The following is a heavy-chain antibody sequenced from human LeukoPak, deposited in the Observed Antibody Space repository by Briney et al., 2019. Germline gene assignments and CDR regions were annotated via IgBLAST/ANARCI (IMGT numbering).Heavy chain of an antibody. V-gene: IGHV1-18*01. Sequence: ASVKVSCKASGYTFTSYGISWVRQAPGQGLEWMGWISAYNGNTNYAQKLQGRVTMTTDTSTSTAYMELRSLRSDDTAVYYCARVAALLWFGELLTPRPGNAFDIWGQGTMVTVSS. CDR2: ISAYNGNT. CDR1: GYTFTSYG. J-gene: IGHJ3*02. D-gene: IGHD3-10*01. CDR3: ARVAALLWFGELLTPRPGNAFDI.